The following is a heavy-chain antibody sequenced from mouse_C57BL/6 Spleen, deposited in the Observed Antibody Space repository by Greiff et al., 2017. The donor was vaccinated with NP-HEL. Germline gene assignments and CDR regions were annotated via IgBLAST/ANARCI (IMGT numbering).Heavy chain of an antibody. CDR2: ISYAGSN. J-gene: IGHJ2*01. D-gene: IGHD2-1*01. Sequence: EVKLQESGPGLVKPSQSLSLTCSVTGYSITSGYYWNWIRQFPGNKLEWMGYISYAGSNNYNPSLKNRISIPRDTAKNQFFLKLNSVTTEDTATYYCARALYYGLDYWGQGTTLTVSS. V-gene: IGHV3-6*01. CDR1: GYSITSGYY. CDR3: ARALYYGLDY.